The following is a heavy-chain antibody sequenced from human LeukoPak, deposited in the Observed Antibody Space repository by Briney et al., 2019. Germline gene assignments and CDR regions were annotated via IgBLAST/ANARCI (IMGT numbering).Heavy chain of an antibody. D-gene: IGHD6-6*01. CDR3: AREVWAARPFYYYYGMDV. CDR2: ISAYNGNT. CDR1: GYTFTSYG. V-gene: IGHV1-18*01. J-gene: IGHJ6*02. Sequence: ASVKVSCKASGYTFTSYGISWVRQAPGQGLEWMGWISAYNGNTNYAQKLQGRVTMTTDTSTSTAYMELRSLRSDDTAVYYCAREVWAARPFYYYYGMDVWGQGTTVTVSS.